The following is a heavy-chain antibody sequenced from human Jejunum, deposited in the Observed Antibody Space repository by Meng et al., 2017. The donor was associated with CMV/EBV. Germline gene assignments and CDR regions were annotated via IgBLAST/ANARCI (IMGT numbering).Heavy chain of an antibody. D-gene: IGHD1-1*01. CDR2: VYYSGSA. J-gene: IGHJ4*02. V-gene: IGHV4-59*11. Sequence: VSGDSSRSHYWSWIRQPPGKGLEWMRYVYYSGSATYSPSLRSRINISVDTSKNQVSLNLRSVTAADTAMYFCARGIGHASNNSHDYWGQGTLVTVSS. CDR3: ARGIGHASNNSHDY. CDR1: GDSSRSHY.